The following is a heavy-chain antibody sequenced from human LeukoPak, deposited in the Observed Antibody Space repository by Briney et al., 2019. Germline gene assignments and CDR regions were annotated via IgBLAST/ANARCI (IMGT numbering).Heavy chain of an antibody. D-gene: IGHD4-17*01. CDR3: ARAYNDYGDIFFDY. J-gene: IGHJ4*02. CDR1: GFTFSSYW. CDR2: IKQDGSEK. Sequence: PGGSLRLSCAASGFTFSSYWMSRVRQAPGKGLEWVANIKQDGSEKYYVDSVKGRFTISSDNAKNSLYLQMNSLRAEDTAVYYCARAYNDYGDIFFDYWGQGTLVTVSS. V-gene: IGHV3-7*01.